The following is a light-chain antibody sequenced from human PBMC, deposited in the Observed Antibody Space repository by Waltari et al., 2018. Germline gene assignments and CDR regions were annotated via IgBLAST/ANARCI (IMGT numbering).Light chain of an antibody. V-gene: IGKV1-33*01. CDR2: DAS. J-gene: IGKJ3*01. Sequence: DIQMTQSPSSLSASVGDRVTITCQASQDISNYLNWYQQKPGKAPKLLIYDASNLEKGVPSRFMGSGAGTDFTFTISSLQPEDIATYYCQQYDNLPRVTFGPGTKVDIK. CDR1: QDISNY. CDR3: QQYDNLPRVT.